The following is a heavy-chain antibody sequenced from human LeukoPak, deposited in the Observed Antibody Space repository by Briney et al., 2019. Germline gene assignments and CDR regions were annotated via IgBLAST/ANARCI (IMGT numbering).Heavy chain of an antibody. CDR2: IIPIFGTA. Sequence: GASVKVSCKASGGTFSSYAISWVRQAPGQGLEWMGGIIPIFGTANYAQKFQGRVTITADESTSTAYMELSSLRSEDTAVYYCARDPIYGSNAFDIWGQGTMVTVSS. D-gene: IGHD4-17*01. CDR1: GGTFSSYA. J-gene: IGHJ3*02. V-gene: IGHV1-69*13. CDR3: ARDPIYGSNAFDI.